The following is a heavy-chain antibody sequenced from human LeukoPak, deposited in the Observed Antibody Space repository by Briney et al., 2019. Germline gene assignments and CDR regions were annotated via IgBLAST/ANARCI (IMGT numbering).Heavy chain of an antibody. CDR1: GGSFSGYY. CDR2: INHSGST. Sequence: PSETLSLTCAVYGGSFSGYYWSWIRPPPGKGLEWIGEINHSGSTNYNPSLKSRVTISVDTSKNQFSLKLSSVTAADTAVYYCASLAMPPIDYWGQGTLVTVSS. J-gene: IGHJ4*02. CDR3: ASLAMPPIDY. D-gene: IGHD3-3*02. V-gene: IGHV4-34*01.